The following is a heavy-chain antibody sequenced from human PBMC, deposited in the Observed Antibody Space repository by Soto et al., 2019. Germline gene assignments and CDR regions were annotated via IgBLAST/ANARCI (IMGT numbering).Heavy chain of an antibody. V-gene: IGHV3-53*01. D-gene: IGHD3-10*01. Sequence: GGSLRLSCVASGLPVAGSYMAWVRQAPGKGLEWASVIYNGGTTYYSQSVEGRFTISRDTSKNTLYLQMDRLRDEDTAVYYCVRPLPSGQTHARDVWGQGTTVTVSS. J-gene: IGHJ6*02. CDR3: VRPLPSGQTHARDV. CDR1: GLPVAGSY. CDR2: IYNGGTT.